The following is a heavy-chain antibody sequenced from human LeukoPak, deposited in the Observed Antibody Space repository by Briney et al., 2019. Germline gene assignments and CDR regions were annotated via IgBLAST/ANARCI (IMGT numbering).Heavy chain of an antibody. D-gene: IGHD2-21*02. CDR2: IHHRAGA. Sequence: PSETLSLTCAVYGGSFTDYYWSWIRHLPGKGLEWTGEIHHRAGANYNPSLWGRVTISADTSKNQFSLHLTSVTAADTATFYCARGPVRDDGLTGISYYFGLDVWGHGTTVTVFS. J-gene: IGHJ6*02. V-gene: IGHV4-34*01. CDR1: GGSFTDYY. CDR3: ARGPVRDDGLTGISYYFGLDV.